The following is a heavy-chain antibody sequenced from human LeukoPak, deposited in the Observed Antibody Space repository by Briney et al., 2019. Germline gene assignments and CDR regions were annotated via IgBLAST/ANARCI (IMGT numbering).Heavy chain of an antibody. CDR3: ARYYYDSSGYYYRLGY. D-gene: IGHD3-22*01. J-gene: IGHJ4*02. Sequence: GESLKISCKGSGYSFTSYWISWVRQMPGKGLEWMGRIDPSDSYTIYSPSFQGHVTISADKSISTAYLQWSSLKASDTAMYYCARYYYDSSGYYYRLGYWGQGTLVTVSS. CDR2: IDPSDSYT. CDR1: GYSFTSYW. V-gene: IGHV5-10-1*01.